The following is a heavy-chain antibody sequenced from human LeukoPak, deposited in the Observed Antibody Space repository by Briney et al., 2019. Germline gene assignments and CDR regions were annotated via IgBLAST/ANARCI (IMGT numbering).Heavy chain of an antibody. CDR3: ARGRSSGWGDEY. Sequence: PSETLSLTCTVSGGSISSYYWSWIRQPPGKGLEWIGYIYYSGSTNYNPSLKSRVTISVDTSKNQFSLKLSSVTAADTAVYYCARGRSSGWGDEYWGQGTLVTVSS. J-gene: IGHJ4*02. V-gene: IGHV4-59*01. D-gene: IGHD6-19*01. CDR2: IYYSGST. CDR1: GGSISSYY.